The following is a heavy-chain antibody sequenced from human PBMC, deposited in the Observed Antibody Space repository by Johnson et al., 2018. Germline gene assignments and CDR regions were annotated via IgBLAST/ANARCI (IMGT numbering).Heavy chain of an antibody. D-gene: IGHD2-15*01. Sequence: VQLVQSGGGLVQPGGSLRLSCAASGFTFSSYWMSWVRQAPGKGLEWVANIKQDGSEKYYVDSVKGRFTISRDNAKNSLYLQMNSLRPDDTAVYYCARGGDYHYYYYMDGWGKGTTVTVSS. CDR2: IKQDGSEK. V-gene: IGHV3-7*01. CDR3: ARGGDYHYYYYMDG. CDR1: GFTFSSYW. J-gene: IGHJ6*03.